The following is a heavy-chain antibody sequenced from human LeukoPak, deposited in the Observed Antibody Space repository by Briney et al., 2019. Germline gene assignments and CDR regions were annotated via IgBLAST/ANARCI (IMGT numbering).Heavy chain of an antibody. V-gene: IGHV1-2*06. CDR3: ASLTVTNPGMDV. CDR2: INPNSGGT. CDR1: GYTFTGYY. J-gene: IGHJ6*02. D-gene: IGHD4-11*01. Sequence: GASVKVSCKASGYTFTGYYMHWVRQAPGQGLEWMGRINPNSGGTNYAQKFQGRVTMTRDTSISTAYMELSRLRSDDTTVYYCASLTVTNPGMDVWGQGTTATVSS.